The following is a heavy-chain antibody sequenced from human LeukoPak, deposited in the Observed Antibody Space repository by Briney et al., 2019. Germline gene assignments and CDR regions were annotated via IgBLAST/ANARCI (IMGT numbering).Heavy chain of an antibody. J-gene: IGHJ4*02. CDR3: ARYYSGYAKRGLGY. CDR1: GYTFTSYY. D-gene: IGHD5-12*01. Sequence: ASVKVSCKASGYTFTSYYMHWVRQAPGQGLEWMGIINPSGDSTSYAQKFQGRVTMTRNTSISTAYMELSSLRSEDTAVYYCARYYSGYAKRGLGYWGQGTLVTVSS. V-gene: IGHV1-46*01. CDR2: INPSGDST.